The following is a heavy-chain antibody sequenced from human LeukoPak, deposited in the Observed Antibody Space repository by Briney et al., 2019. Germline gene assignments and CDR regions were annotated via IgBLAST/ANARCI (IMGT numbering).Heavy chain of an antibody. CDR3: ARVSQWYDAFDI. V-gene: IGHV3-48*03. Sequence: PGGSLSLSCAASGFTFSSYEMNWVRQAPGKGLEWVSYISSSGSTIYYADSVKGRFTNSRDNAKNSLYLQMNSLRAEDTAVYYCARVSQWYDAFDIWGQGTMVTVSS. CDR1: GFTFSSYE. J-gene: IGHJ3*02. CDR2: ISSSGSTI. D-gene: IGHD2-8*01.